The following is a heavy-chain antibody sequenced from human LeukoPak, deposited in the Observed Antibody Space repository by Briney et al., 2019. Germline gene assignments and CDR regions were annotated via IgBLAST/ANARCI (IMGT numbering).Heavy chain of an antibody. D-gene: IGHD3-10*01. J-gene: IGHJ4*02. V-gene: IGHV3-48*03. Sequence: PGGSLRLSCAASGFTFSSYEMNWVRQAPGKGLEWVSYISSSGSTIHYADSVKGRFTISRDNAKNSLYLQMNSLRAEDTAVYYCARHYYGSGSYLGTADYWGQGTLVTVSS. CDR1: GFTFSSYE. CDR2: ISSSGSTI. CDR3: ARHYYGSGSYLGTADY.